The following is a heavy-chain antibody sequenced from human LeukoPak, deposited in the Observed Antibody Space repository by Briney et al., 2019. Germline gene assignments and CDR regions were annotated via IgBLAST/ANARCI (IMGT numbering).Heavy chain of an antibody. CDR2: IKQDGSAK. CDR3: TRLSAMLRGPEPIYYFDS. CDR1: GFTFTNYW. V-gene: IGHV3-7*01. Sequence: GGSLRLSCAASGFTFTNYWMSWVRQAPGKGLELVANIKQDGSAKFYVDSLKGRFTISRDNSKNSLFLQMNRLRVEDTAMYYCTRLSAMLRGPEPIYYFDSWGQGTLVTVSS. J-gene: IGHJ4*02. D-gene: IGHD1-14*01.